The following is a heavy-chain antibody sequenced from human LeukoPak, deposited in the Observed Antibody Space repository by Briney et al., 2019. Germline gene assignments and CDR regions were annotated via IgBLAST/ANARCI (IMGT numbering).Heavy chain of an antibody. J-gene: IGHJ4*02. CDR2: INSDGSTT. Sequence: GGSLRLSCAASGFTLSNYWMHWVRQAPGKGLVWVSRINSDGSTTTYADSVKGRFPISRDNAKNTLYLQMNSLRAEDTDVYFCTRGGVDYWGQGTLVTVSS. V-gene: IGHV3-74*01. D-gene: IGHD3-10*01. CDR3: TRGGVDY. CDR1: GFTLSNYW.